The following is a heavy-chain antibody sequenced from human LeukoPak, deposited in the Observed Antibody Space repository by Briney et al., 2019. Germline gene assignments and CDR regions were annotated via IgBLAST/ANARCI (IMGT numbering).Heavy chain of an antibody. CDR3: TTDGGWLDAFDI. V-gene: IGHV3-15*01. Sequence: GGSLRLSCAASGFTFSNAWMSWVRQAPGKGLEWVGRIKSKTDGGTTDYAAPVKGRFTISRDDSKSTLYLQTNSLKTEDTAVYYCTTDGGWLDAFDIWGQGTMVTVSS. CDR2: IKSKTDGGTT. CDR1: GFTFSNAW. J-gene: IGHJ3*02. D-gene: IGHD2-15*01.